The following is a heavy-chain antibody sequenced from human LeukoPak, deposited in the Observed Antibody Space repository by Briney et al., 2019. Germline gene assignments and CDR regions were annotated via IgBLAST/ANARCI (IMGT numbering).Heavy chain of an antibody. V-gene: IGHV5-10-1*01. J-gene: IGHJ4*02. D-gene: IGHD3-22*01. CDR2: IDPRDSYT. Sequence: GESLKISCKGSGYSFTSYWISWVRQMPGKGLEWMGRIDPRDSYTKYSPSFQGHVSISADKSISIAYLQWSSLKASDTATYYCARLESSGYYVYWGQGTLVTVSS. CDR3: ARLESSGYYVY. CDR1: GYSFTSYW.